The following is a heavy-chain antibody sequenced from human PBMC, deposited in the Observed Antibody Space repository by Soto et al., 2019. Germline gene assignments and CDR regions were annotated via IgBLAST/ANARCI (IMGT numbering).Heavy chain of an antibody. J-gene: IGHJ6*02. Sequence: LSLTCTVSGGSISGGGYYWSWIRQHPGKGLEWIGYIYYSGSTYYNPSLKSRVTISVDTSKNQFSLKLSSVTAADTAVYYCARAAPILLWFGEGYMDVWGQGTTVTVSS. V-gene: IGHV4-31*03. CDR2: IYYSGST. CDR3: ARAAPILLWFGEGYMDV. CDR1: GGSISGGGYY. D-gene: IGHD3-10*01.